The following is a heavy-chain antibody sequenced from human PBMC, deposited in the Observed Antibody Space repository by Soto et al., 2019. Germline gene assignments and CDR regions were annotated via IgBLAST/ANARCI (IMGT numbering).Heavy chain of an antibody. CDR1: GFSLSTSGVG. D-gene: IGHD2-15*01. V-gene: IGHV2-5*02. Sequence: QITLKESGPTLVKPTQPLTLTCTFSGFSLSTSGVGVGWIRQPPGKALGWLALIYWDVDKHYSPSLKTRLTITEDTSKNQLVLTMTNMDPGDRATYYCAYTWVVTCSGISCQDLDGFDIWGQGTLVTVSP. CDR2: IYWDVDK. J-gene: IGHJ3*02. CDR3: AYTWVVTCSGISCQDLDGFDI.